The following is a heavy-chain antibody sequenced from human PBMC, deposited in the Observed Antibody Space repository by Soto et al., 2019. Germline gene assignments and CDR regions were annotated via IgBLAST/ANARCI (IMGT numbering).Heavy chain of an antibody. V-gene: IGHV4-39*01. CDR2: IYYSGGT. CDR3: ARLTYYDSSGYPLIPYFDY. CDR1: GGSISSSSYY. D-gene: IGHD3-22*01. Sequence: QLQLQESGPGLVKPSETLSLTCTVSGGSISSSSYYWGWIRQPPGKGLEWIGSIYYSGGTYYNPSLKSRVTISVDTSKNQFSLKLSSVTAADTAVYYCARLTYYDSSGYPLIPYFDYWGQGTLVTVSS. J-gene: IGHJ4*02.